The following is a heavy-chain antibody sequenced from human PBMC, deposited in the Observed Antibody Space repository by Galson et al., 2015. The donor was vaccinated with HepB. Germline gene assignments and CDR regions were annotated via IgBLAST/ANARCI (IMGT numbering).Heavy chain of an antibody. J-gene: IGHJ6*02. V-gene: IGHV3-21*01. CDR2: ITGTSNNI. CDR1: GFTFSSYS. D-gene: IGHD3-22*01. CDR3: ARDEKYYYDGSTNYYYYYGMDV. Sequence: SLRLSCAASGFTFSSYSMNWVRQAPGKGLEWVSSITGTSNNINYADSVKGRFTISRDNAKKSLYLQMNSLRAEDTAVYYCARDEKYYYDGSTNYYYYYGMDVWGQGTTVTVSS.